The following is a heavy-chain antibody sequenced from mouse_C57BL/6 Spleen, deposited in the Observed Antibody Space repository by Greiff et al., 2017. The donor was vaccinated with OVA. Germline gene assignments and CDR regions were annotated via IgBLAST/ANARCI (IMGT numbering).Heavy chain of an antibody. CDR2: ILPGSGST. V-gene: IGHV1-9*01. J-gene: IGHJ4*01. D-gene: IGHD2-4*01. CDR3: ARLGVYYDYDDEAMDY. Sequence: QVQLQQSGAELMKPGASVKLSCKATGYTFTGYWIEWVKQRPGHGLEWIGEILPGSGSTNYNEKFKGKATFTADTSSNTAYMQLSSLTTEDSDIYYCARLGVYYDYDDEAMDYWGQGTSVTVSS. CDR1: GYTFTGYW.